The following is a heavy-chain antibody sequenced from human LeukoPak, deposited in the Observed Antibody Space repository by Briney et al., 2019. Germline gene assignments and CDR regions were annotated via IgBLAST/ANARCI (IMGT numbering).Heavy chain of an antibody. Sequence: GASVKVSCKASGYTFTSYDINCVRQATGQGLEWMGWMNPNSGNTGYAQKFQGRVTITRNTSISTAYMELSSLRSEDTAVYYCARSFTGHDSSGYYYVNYFDYWGQGTLVTVSS. J-gene: IGHJ4*02. D-gene: IGHD3-22*01. CDR1: GYTFTSYD. CDR2: MNPNSGNT. CDR3: ARSFTGHDSSGYYYVNYFDY. V-gene: IGHV1-8*03.